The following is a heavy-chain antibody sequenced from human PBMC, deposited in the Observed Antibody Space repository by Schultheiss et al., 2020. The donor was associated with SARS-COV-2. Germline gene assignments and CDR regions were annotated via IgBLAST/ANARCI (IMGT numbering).Heavy chain of an antibody. V-gene: IGHV4-39*01. J-gene: IGHJ4*02. D-gene: IGHD4-17*01. CDR3: ARRYGDYGKGYFDY. Sequence: SETLSLTCTVSGGSISSSSYYWGWIRQPPGKGLEWIGSIYYSGNTYYNPSLKSPVTISVDTSKNQFSLKVNSMTAADTAVYYCARRYGDYGKGYFDYWGQGILVTVSS. CDR1: GGSISSSSYY. CDR2: IYYSGNT.